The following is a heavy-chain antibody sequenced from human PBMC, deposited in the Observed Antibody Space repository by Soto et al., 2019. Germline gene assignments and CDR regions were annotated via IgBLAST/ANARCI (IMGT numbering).Heavy chain of an antibody. CDR2: IRSKGSGGTS. J-gene: IGHJ3*01. V-gene: IGHV3-49*04. D-gene: IGHD3-10*01. CDR1: GFTFGDYA. Sequence: GGSLRLSCTASGFTFGDYAMSWVRQAPGKGLEWVGSIRSKGSGGTSEYAASVKGRFTFSRDDSKSIAYLQMNSLKTEDTAVYYCTRDQPITPWGQGTMVTVSS. CDR3: TRDQPITP.